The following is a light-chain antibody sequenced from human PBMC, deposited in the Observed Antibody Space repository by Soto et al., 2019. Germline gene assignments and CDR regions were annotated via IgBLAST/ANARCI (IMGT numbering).Light chain of an antibody. Sequence: EIVLTQSPATLSLSPGERATLSCRASQSVSSYLAWYQQKPGQAPRLLIYDASNRATGIPARFSGSGSGTXXXXXXXXXEPEDFAVYYXQQRSNWPLTFGGGTKVEIK. J-gene: IGKJ4*01. CDR1: QSVSSY. CDR3: QQRSNWPLT. CDR2: DAS. V-gene: IGKV3-11*01.